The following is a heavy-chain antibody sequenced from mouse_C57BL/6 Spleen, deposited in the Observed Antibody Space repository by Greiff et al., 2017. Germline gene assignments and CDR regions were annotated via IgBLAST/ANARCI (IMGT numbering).Heavy chain of an antibody. CDR2: IDPSDSET. Sequence: QVQLQQPGAELVRPGSSVKLSCKASGYTFTSYWMHWVKQRPIQGLEWIGNIDPSDSETHYNQKFKDKATLTVDKSSSTAYMQLSSLTSEDSAVYYCARGSSGYAFAYWGQGTLVTVSA. CDR1: GYTFTSYW. J-gene: IGHJ3*01. D-gene: IGHD3-2*02. V-gene: IGHV1-52*01. CDR3: ARGSSGYAFAY.